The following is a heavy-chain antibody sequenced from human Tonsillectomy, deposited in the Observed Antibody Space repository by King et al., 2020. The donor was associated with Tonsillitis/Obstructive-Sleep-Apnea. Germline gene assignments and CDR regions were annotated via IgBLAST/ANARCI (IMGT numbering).Heavy chain of an antibody. CDR1: GGSISGYY. Sequence: HVQLQESGPRLVKPSETLSLTCTVSGGSISGYYWSWIRQPPGRGLEWIGYIYFSGGTRYNPSLKSRVTISVDTSKNQFSLRLSSVTAAHTAVYYCAREVEAVDAFDIWGQGTMVTVSS. CDR3: AREVEAVDAFDI. J-gene: IGHJ3*02. CDR2: IYFSGGT. V-gene: IGHV4-59*01. D-gene: IGHD2-15*01.